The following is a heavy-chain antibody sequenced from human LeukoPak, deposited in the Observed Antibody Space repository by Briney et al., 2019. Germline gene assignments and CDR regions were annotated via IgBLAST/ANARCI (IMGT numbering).Heavy chain of an antibody. Sequence: GGSLRLSCAASGFTFSSYSMHWVRQAPGKGLEFVSAITSNGRSTYYADSVKGRFTISRDNSKNTLYLQMSGLRAEDTAVYYCVTVGMTSIWSYLRFDPRGQGTLVSVSS. CDR3: VTVGMTSIWSYLRFDP. V-gene: IGHV3-64D*08. J-gene: IGHJ5*02. CDR1: GFTFSSYS. CDR2: ITSNGRST. D-gene: IGHD1-26*01.